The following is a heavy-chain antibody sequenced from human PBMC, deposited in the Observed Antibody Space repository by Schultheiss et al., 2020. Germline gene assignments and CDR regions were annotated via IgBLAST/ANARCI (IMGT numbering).Heavy chain of an antibody. CDR3: ARAEYDFWSGYFVS. Sequence: SETLSLTCTVSGGSISSYYWSWIRQPPGKGLEWIGEIYHSGSTNYNPSLKSRVTISVDTSKNQFSLNLSSVTAADTAVYYCARAEYDFWSGYFVSWGQGTLLTVSS. D-gene: IGHD3-3*01. J-gene: IGHJ4*02. CDR1: GGSISSYY. CDR2: IYHSGST. V-gene: IGHV4-59*08.